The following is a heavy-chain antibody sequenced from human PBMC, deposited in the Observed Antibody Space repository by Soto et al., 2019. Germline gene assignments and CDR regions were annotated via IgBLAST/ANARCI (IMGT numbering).Heavy chain of an antibody. D-gene: IGHD3-10*01. CDR1: GFSLSNARMG. CDR3: ARIREPATGITMVRGDMNCWFDP. J-gene: IGHJ5*02. Sequence: GSGPTLVNPTETLTLTCTVSGFSLSNARMGVSWIRQPPGKALEWLAHIFSNDEKSYSTSLKSRLTISKDTSKSQVVLTMTNMDPVDTATYYCARIREPATGITMVRGDMNCWFDPWGQGTLVTVSS. CDR2: IFSNDEK. V-gene: IGHV2-26*01.